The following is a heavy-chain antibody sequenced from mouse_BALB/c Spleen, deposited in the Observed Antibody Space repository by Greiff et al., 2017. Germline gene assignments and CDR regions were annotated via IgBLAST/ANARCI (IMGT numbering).Heavy chain of an antibody. CDR3: ARGVYSRDYFDY. CDR2: ISYDGSN. J-gene: IGHJ2*01. CDR1: GYSITSGYY. D-gene: IGHD2-14*01. V-gene: IGHV3-6*02. Sequence: ESGPGLVKPSQSLSLTCSVTGYSITSGYYWNWIRQFPGNKLEWMGYISYDGSNNYNPSLKNRISITRDTSKNQFFLKLNSVTTEDTATYYCARGVYSRDYFDYWGQGTTLTVSS.